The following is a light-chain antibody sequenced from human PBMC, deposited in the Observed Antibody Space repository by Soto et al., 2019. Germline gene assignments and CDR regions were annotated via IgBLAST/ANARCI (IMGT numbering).Light chain of an antibody. CDR2: DAS. V-gene: IGKV1-5*01. Sequence: DIRLTQSPPTLSASVGYRFTITCRASQTITTWMAWYQQKPGKAPKLLVYDASTLQSGVATRLSGSGSGKEFTLIISGLQTEDSATYYCQQYTNTNNTWMFGQGTKVDIK. CDR3: QQYTNTNNTWM. CDR1: QTITTW. J-gene: IGKJ1*01.